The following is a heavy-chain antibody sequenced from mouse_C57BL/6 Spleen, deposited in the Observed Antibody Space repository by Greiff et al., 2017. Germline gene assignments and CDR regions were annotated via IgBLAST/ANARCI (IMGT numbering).Heavy chain of an antibody. D-gene: IGHD3-2*02. Sequence: AAAGIDFSRYWMSWVRRAPGKGLEWIGEINPDSSTINYAPSLKDKFIISRDNAKNTLYLQMSKVRSEDTALYYCARQLRPSWFAYWGQGTLVTVSA. CDR2: INPDSSTI. CDR3: ARQLRPSWFAY. CDR1: GIDFSRYW. V-gene: IGHV4-1*01. J-gene: IGHJ3*01.